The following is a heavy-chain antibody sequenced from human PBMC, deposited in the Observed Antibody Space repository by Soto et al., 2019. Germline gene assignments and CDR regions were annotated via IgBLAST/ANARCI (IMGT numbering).Heavy chain of an antibody. D-gene: IGHD2-15*01. CDR2: IRDDGSAT. V-gene: IGHV3-30*02. CDR1: RFSFSDYG. CDR3: ATSTLTDAFDI. Sequence: QVQLVESGGGVVQPGGSRRLSCEASRFSFSDYGMHWVRQAPGKGLEWVALIRDDGSATYYSDSVKGRFAISRDNSKNTLYLQMNRLRAADTAVYYCATSTLTDAFDIWGQGTMVSVSS. J-gene: IGHJ3*02.